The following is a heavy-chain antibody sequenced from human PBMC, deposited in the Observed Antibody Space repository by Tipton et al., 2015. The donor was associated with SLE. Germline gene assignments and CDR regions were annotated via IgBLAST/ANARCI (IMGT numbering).Heavy chain of an antibody. Sequence: SLRLSCAASGFTFSSYAMSWVRQAPGKGLEWVSAISYSGGNTYYADSVKGRFTISRDNSKNTLYLQMNSLRAEDTAVYYCAKDRHPAAVPIAAPYWYFDLWGRGTLVTVSS. V-gene: IGHV3-23*01. CDR2: ISYSGGNT. D-gene: IGHD6-6*01. J-gene: IGHJ2*01. CDR3: AKDRHPAAVPIAAPYWYFDL. CDR1: GFTFSSYA.